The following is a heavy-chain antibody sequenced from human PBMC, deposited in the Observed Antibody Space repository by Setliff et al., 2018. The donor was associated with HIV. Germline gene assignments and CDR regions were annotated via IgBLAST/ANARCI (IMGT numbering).Heavy chain of an antibody. J-gene: IGHJ6*02. D-gene: IGHD3-16*01. CDR2: IIPIFGTA. V-gene: IGHV1-69*13. Sequence: SVKVSCKASGGTFSSYAISWVRQAPGQGLEWMGGIIPIFGTANYAQKFQGRVTITADESTSTVYMELSSLRSEDTAVYYCARGSDSGSYSYYYGMDVWGQGTTVTVSS. CDR1: GGTFSSYA. CDR3: ARGSDSGSYSYYYGMDV.